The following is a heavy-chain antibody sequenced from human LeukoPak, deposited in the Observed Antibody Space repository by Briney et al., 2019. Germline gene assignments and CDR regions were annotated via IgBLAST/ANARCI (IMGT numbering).Heavy chain of an antibody. J-gene: IGHJ4*02. CDR2: IYYTGST. V-gene: IGHV4-59*01. Sequence: PSETLSLTCTVSGGSISTYYWSWIRQPPRKGLEGIGYIYYTGSTNSNLSPRTRVTISVDTSKNQFSLKLSSVPAADTAVYYCARGEGYYYGPDYWGQGTLVTVSS. CDR3: ARGEGYYYGPDY. D-gene: IGHD3-10*01. CDR1: GGSISTYY.